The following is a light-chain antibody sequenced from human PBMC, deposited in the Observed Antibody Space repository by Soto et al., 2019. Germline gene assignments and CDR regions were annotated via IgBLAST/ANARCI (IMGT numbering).Light chain of an antibody. Sequence: QSVLTQPPSVSAAPGQRVTISCSGSSSNIGRHYVAWYQQLPGTAPKLLIYDNNMRPSGIPDRFSGSKSGTSATLAITGLQTEDEADYYCGVWDSTLRVFGGGTTVTVL. CDR3: GVWDSTLRV. CDR2: DNN. CDR1: SSNIGRHY. V-gene: IGLV1-51*01. J-gene: IGLJ3*02.